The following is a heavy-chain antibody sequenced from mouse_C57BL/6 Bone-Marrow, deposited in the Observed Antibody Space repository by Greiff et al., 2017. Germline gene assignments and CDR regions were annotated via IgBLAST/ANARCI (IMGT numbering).Heavy chain of an antibody. Sequence: EVKVVESGGGLVKPGGSLKLSCAASGFTFSSYAMSWVRQTPEKRLEWVATISDGGSYTYYPDNVKGRFTISRDNAKNNLYLQMSHLKSEDTAMYYCARVVYYYGSSFDYWGQGTTLTGSS. CDR1: GFTFSSYA. D-gene: IGHD1-1*01. J-gene: IGHJ2*01. CDR2: ISDGGSYT. V-gene: IGHV5-4*03. CDR3: ARVVYYYGSSFDY.